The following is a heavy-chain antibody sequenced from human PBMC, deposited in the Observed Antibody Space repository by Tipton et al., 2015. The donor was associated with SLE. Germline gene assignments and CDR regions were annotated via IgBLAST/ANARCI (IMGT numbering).Heavy chain of an antibody. J-gene: IGHJ4*02. D-gene: IGHD3-3*01. CDR3: ARSPVDYWNGYSA. CDR2: ITGSGDRT. CDR1: GFTFSSYS. Sequence: SLRLSCAASGFTFSSYSLCWVRQAPGKGLEWVSAITGSGDRTYYIDSVKGRFTISRDHSNNSLYLQMNGLRAEDTAVYYCARSPVDYWNGYSAWGPGTLVAVSS. V-gene: IGHV3-23*01.